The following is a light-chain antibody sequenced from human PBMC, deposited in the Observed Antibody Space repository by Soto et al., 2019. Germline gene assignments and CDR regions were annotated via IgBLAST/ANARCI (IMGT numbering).Light chain of an antibody. CDR3: AAWDDSLNGRI. J-gene: IGLJ2*01. CDR2: SSN. CDR1: HSNIGRNS. V-gene: IGLV1-44*01. Sequence: QAVVTQPPSASGTPGQRVTISCSGSHSNIGRNSVNWYRQVPGTAPALLIFSSNQRPSWGPDRFSGSSPRSGSSASLAIAGLRSEDEAFYFCAAWDDSLNGRIFGGGTKLTVL.